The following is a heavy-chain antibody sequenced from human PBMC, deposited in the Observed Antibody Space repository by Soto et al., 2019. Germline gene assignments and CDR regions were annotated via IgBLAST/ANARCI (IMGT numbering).Heavy chain of an antibody. CDR2: IDWDDDK. V-gene: IGHV2-70*04. J-gene: IGHJ4*02. D-gene: IGHD6-13*01. CDR3: ARAPYSSSWYGDYFDY. Sequence: SGPTLVNPTQTLTLTYTFSGFSLSTSGMRVSWIRQPSGKALEWLARIDWDDDKFYSTYLKTRLTISKDTSKNQVVLTMTNMDPVDTATYYCARAPYSSSWYGDYFDYWGQGILVTVSS. CDR1: GFSLSTSGMR.